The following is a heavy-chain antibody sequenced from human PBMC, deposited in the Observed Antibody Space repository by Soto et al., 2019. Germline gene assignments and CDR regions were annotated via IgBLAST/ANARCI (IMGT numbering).Heavy chain of an antibody. D-gene: IGHD3-10*01. J-gene: IGHJ5*02. Sequence: QVQLQQWGAGLLKPSETLSLTCAVYGGSFSGYYWSWIRQPPGKGLEWIGEINHSGSTNYNPSLKSRVTISVDTSKNQFSLKLSSVTAADTAVYYRARPEVRAVTQGYWFDPWGQGTLVTVSS. CDR2: INHSGST. CDR1: GGSFSGYY. V-gene: IGHV4-34*01. CDR3: ARPEVRAVTQGYWFDP.